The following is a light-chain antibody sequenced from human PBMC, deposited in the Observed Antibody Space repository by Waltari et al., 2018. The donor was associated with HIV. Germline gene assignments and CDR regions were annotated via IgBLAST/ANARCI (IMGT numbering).Light chain of an antibody. CDR3: VLYVGSGIYV. V-gene: IGLV8-61*01. Sequence: QTVVTQEPSFSVSPGGTVTLTCGLTSGSVPTTYDPSWYRQTPGQSPPPLNYTTIFRSSGVPDRFSGYILGNKAALTITGAQADDESHYYCVLYVGSGIYVFGPGTEVTVL. J-gene: IGLJ1*01. CDR2: TTI. CDR1: SGSVPTTYD.